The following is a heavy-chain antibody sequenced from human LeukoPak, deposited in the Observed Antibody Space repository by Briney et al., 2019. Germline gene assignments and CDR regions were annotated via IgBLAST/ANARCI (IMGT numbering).Heavy chain of an antibody. CDR1: GFTFSSYG. CDR3: AKRSNYYDTKGRGAFNI. CDR2: ISYDGSNK. J-gene: IGHJ3*02. D-gene: IGHD3-22*01. V-gene: IGHV3-30*18. Sequence: PGRSLRLSCAASGFTFSSYGMHWVRQAPGKGLEWVAVISYDGSNKYYADSVKGQFTISRDNSKNTLYLQMNSLRAEDTAVYYCAKRSNYYDTKGRGAFNIWGQGTMVTVSS.